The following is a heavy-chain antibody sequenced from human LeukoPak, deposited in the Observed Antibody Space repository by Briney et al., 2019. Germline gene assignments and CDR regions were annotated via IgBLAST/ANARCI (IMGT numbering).Heavy chain of an antibody. CDR2: IYHSGST. CDR3: ATTYSSGWPFDY. J-gene: IGHJ4*02. CDR1: GGSISSGGYY. Sequence: KPSETLSLTCTVSGGSISSGGYYWSWIRQPPGKGLEWIGYIYHSGSTYYNPSLKSRVTISVDRSKNQFSLKLSSVTAADTAVYYCATTYSSGWPFDYWGQGTLVTVSS. D-gene: IGHD6-19*01. V-gene: IGHV4-30-2*01.